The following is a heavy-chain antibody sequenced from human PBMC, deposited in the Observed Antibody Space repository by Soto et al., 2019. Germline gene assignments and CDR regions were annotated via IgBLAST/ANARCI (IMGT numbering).Heavy chain of an antibody. J-gene: IGHJ4*02. CDR2: IYNSGNT. D-gene: IGHD6-19*01. CDR1: GASVSSGSDY. V-gene: IGHV4-61*01. CDR3: ARSYSAWSRYYFDS. Sequence: QVPLQESGPGLVKPSETLSLSCNVSGASVSSGSDYWSWIRQPPGKGLEWIGFIYNSGNTKYSPSLNSRITISLDSSKNLFSLKLSSVTAADAGVYFCARSYSAWSRYYFDSWGQGTLVSVSS.